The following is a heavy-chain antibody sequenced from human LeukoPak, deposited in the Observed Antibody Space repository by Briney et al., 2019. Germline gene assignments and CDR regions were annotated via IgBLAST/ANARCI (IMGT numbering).Heavy chain of an antibody. CDR3: ARDGGYSYGFYYYCMDV. CDR1: GFTVSSNY. Sequence: LTGGSLRLSCAASGFTVSSNYMSWVRQAPGKGLEWVSVIYSGGSTYYADSVKGRFTISRDNSKNTLYLQMYSLRAEDTAVYYCARDGGYSYGFYYYCMDVWGQGTTVTVSS. J-gene: IGHJ6*02. D-gene: IGHD5-18*01. CDR2: IYSGGST. V-gene: IGHV3-66*01.